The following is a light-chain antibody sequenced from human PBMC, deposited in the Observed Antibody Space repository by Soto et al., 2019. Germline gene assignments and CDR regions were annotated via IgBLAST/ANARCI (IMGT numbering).Light chain of an antibody. CDR3: ATWDDDHSAL. CDR2: DNY. CDR1: SSNIGNNY. Sequence: QSVLTQPPSVSAAPGQWVTISCSGSSSNIGNNYVSWYQKLPGTAPKLLIYDNYKRPSGIPDRFSGSKSGASATLGITGLQTGDEADYYCATWDDDHSALFGGGTKLTVL. J-gene: IGLJ2*01. V-gene: IGLV1-51*01.